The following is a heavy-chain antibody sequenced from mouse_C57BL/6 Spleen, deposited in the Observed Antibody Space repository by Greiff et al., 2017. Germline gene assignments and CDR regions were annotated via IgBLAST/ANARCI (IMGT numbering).Heavy chain of an antibody. Sequence: QVQLQQPGAELVRPGSSVKLSCKASGYTFTSYWMHWVKQRPIQGLEWIGNIDPSDSETHYNQKFKDKATLTVDKSSSTAYVQLSSLTSEDSAVYYCARDPGTGAMDYWGQGTSVTVSS. J-gene: IGHJ4*01. CDR3: ARDPGTGAMDY. CDR1: GYTFTSYW. D-gene: IGHD4-1*01. CDR2: IDPSDSET. V-gene: IGHV1-52*01.